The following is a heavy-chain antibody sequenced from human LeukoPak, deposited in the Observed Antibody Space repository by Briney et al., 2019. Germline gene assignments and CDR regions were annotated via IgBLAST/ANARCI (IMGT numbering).Heavy chain of an antibody. CDR3: ARAGYDFGNYFFDH. J-gene: IGHJ4*02. D-gene: IGHD4-23*01. V-gene: IGHV4-34*01. CDR2: INHSGST. Sequence: PSETLSLTCAVYGGSFSGYYWSWIRQPPGKGLEWIGEINHSGSTNYNPSLKSRVTISVDTSKNQFSLKLSSVTAADTAVYYCARAGYDFGNYFFDHWGQGTLVTVSS. CDR1: GGSFSGYY.